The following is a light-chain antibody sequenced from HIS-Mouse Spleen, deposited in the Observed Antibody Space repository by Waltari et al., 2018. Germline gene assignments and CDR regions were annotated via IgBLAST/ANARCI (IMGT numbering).Light chain of an antibody. J-gene: IGLJ2*01. V-gene: IGLV2-11*01. Sequence: QSALTQPRSVSGSPGQSVTISCTGTSSDVGGYNYVSWYQQHPGKAPKLMIYDVSNRPSGVPDRFSCSKSGNTASLTISGLQAEDEADYYCCSYAGSYTLVFGGGTKLTVL. CDR2: DVS. CDR1: SSDVGGYNY. CDR3: CSYAGSYTLV.